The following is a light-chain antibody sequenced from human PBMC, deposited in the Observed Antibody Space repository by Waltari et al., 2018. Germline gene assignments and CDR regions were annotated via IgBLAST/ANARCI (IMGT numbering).Light chain of an antibody. Sequence: SALDQPASGSAAPGQSITISWPGTSRDVGGFYFVSWYQQHPGKAPQVIIFVFSKRPSGFSNRFSGSKSGNTASLTISGLQAEDEANYYCCAYVGYSTWVFGGGTKLTVV. CDR2: VFS. CDR1: SRDVGGFYF. CDR3: CAYVGYSTWV. J-gene: IGLJ3*02. V-gene: IGLV2-23*02.